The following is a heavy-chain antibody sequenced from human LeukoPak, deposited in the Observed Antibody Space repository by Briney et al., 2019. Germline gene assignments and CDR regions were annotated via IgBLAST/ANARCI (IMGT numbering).Heavy chain of an antibody. D-gene: IGHD1-26*01. CDR1: GFTFSSYA. J-gene: IGHJ4*02. Sequence: GGSLRLSCAASGFTFSSYAMSWVRQAPGKGLEWVSAISGSGGSTYYADSVKGRFTISRDNSKNTLYLQMNSLKTEDTAVYYCTRDSSYFSPFYFDYWGQGTLVTVSS. V-gene: IGHV3-23*01. CDR2: ISGSGGST. CDR3: TRDSSYFSPFYFDY.